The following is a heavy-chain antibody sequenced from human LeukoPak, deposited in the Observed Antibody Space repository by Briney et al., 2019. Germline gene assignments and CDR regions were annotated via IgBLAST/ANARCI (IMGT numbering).Heavy chain of an antibody. CDR2: ISSSRSNR. Sequence: GGSLRLPCAACGFPFSDYYMSWIRQAPGKGLECVTYISSSRSNRNDAETVKGRFTIYRDNVKNSLDLQRNSLRAEDTAVYYCGRAQYYLVSWGQGTLVTVSS. J-gene: IGHJ4*02. V-gene: IGHV3-11*06. CDR3: GRAQYYLVS. CDR1: GFPFSDYY.